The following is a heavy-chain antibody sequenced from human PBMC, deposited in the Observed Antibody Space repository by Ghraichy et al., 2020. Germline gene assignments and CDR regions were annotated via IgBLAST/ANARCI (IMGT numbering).Heavy chain of an antibody. D-gene: IGHD1-26*01. V-gene: IGHV4-39*07. CDR3: ARSPLVGATRFDY. J-gene: IGHJ4*02. CDR1: GGSISSSSYY. CDR2: IYYSGST. Sequence: SETLSLTCTVSGGSISSSSYYWGWIRQPPGKGLEWIGSIYYSGSTYYNPSLKSRVTISVDTSKNQFSLKLSSVTAADTAVYYCARSPLVGATRFDYWGQGTLVTVSS.